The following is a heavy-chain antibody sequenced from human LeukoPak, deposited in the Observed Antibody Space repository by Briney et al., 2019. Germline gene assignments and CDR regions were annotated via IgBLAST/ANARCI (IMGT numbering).Heavy chain of an antibody. Sequence: PSESLTLTCAASGGTFSGYYWSWIRQPPGKGLEWMGEINHSGSTNYYASLKKRVVISVDTSKSQFTLKLSSVTAADTAVYYCATGDGYCDGGTCYSYFDYWGQGTLVTVSS. CDR1: GGTFSGYY. CDR2: INHSGST. J-gene: IGHJ4*02. CDR3: ATGDGYCDGGTCYSYFDY. V-gene: IGHV4-34*01. D-gene: IGHD2-15*01.